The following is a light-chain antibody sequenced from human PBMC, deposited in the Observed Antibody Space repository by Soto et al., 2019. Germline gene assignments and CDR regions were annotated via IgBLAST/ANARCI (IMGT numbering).Light chain of an antibody. Sequence: QSALTQPASVSGSPGQSITISCTGTSSDVGGYNYVSWYQQHPGKAPKLMIYEVSNRPSGVSNRCSGSTSGNTASLTISGLQDDDEADYYCSSYTSSSTHVVFGGGTKVTVL. CDR1: SSDVGGYNY. J-gene: IGLJ2*01. V-gene: IGLV2-14*01. CDR3: SSYTSSSTHVV. CDR2: EVS.